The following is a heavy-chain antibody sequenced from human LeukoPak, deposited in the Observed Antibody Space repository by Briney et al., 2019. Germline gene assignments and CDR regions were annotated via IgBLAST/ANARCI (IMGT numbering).Heavy chain of an antibody. CDR3: AEPGITMIGGV. J-gene: IGHJ6*04. CDR2: INWNGDSR. Sequence: GGSLRLSCTASGFKFDDYGMTWVRQAPGKGLEWVSDINWNGDSRGYAHSVRGRFTIYRDNSKNSLYLQMNSLRAEDTAVYYCAEPGITMIGGVWGKGTTVTISS. CDR1: GFKFDDYG. V-gene: IGHV3-20*04. D-gene: IGHD3-10*02.